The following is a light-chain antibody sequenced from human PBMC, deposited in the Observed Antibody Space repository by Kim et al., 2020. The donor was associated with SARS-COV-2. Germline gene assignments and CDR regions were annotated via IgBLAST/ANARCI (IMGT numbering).Light chain of an antibody. V-gene: IGKV1-5*01. Sequence: DIKMTQSPSTLSGSVGDTVTITCRATQSIDVSLAWYQQKPGKAPNLLLHEASTLESGVPSRFSGNGSGTEFTLTINCLQPGDIATYYCQQYDSYPLTFGAGTKLEI. CDR2: EAS. J-gene: IGKJ4*01. CDR3: QQYDSYPLT. CDR1: QSIDVS.